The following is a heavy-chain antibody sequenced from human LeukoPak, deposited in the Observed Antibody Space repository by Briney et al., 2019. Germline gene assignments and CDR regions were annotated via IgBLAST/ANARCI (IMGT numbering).Heavy chain of an antibody. CDR3: ARGVVIPSGDAFDI. J-gene: IGHJ3*02. V-gene: IGHV1-18*01. Sequence: ASVKVSCKTSGYTFTDYGVTWVRQAPGQGLEWMGWITAYNGHTKSAQKFQGRVTMTTDTSTSTAYLDLRNLTSDDTAVYYCARGVVIPSGDAFDIWGQGTMVTVSS. D-gene: IGHD3-22*01. CDR1: GYTFTDYG. CDR2: ITAYNGHT.